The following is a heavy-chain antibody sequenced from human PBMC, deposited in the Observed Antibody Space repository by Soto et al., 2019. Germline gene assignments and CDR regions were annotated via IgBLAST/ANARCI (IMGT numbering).Heavy chain of an antibody. D-gene: IGHD3-10*01. CDR1: GYTFTSYG. Sequence: QVQLVQSGAEVKKPGASVKVSCKASGYTFTSYGISWVRQAPGQGLEWMGWISAYNGNTNYAQKLQGRVTMNRDTCTSTAYMELRILSSDDTAVYYCGRAGEWCGERFLDPWGQGTLVSLSS. V-gene: IGHV1-18*01. CDR3: GRAGEWCGERFLDP. J-gene: IGHJ5*02. CDR2: ISAYNGNT.